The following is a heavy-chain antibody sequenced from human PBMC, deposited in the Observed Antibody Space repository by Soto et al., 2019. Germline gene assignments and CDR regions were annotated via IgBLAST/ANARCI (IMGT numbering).Heavy chain of an antibody. CDR1: GGSFSGYY. CDR3: ASLDGSYYDSSGYYPP. V-gene: IGHV4-34*01. CDR2: INHSGST. Sequence: QVQLQQWGAGLLKPSETLSLTCAVYGGSFSGYYWSWIRQPPGKGLEWIGEINHSGSTNYNPSLKRRVTISVDTSKNQFSLKLSSVTAADTAVYYCASLDGSYYDSSGYYPPWGQGTLVTVSS. D-gene: IGHD3-22*01. J-gene: IGHJ5*02.